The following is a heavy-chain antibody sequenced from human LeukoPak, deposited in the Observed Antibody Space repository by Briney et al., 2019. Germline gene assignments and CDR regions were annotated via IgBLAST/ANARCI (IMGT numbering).Heavy chain of an antibody. CDR2: IYYSGST. CDR3: ANGIVGAPDYYMDV. J-gene: IGHJ6*03. D-gene: IGHD1-26*01. V-gene: IGHV4-30-4*08. CDR1: GGSISSGDYY. Sequence: SETLSLTCTVSGGSISSGDYYWSWIRQPPGKGLEWIGYIYYSGSTYYNPSLKSRVTISVDTSKNQFSLKLSSVTAADTAVYYCANGIVGAPDYYMDVWGKGTTATVSS.